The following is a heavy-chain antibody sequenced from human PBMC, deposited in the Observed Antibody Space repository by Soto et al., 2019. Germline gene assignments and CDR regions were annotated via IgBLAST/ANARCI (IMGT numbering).Heavy chain of an antibody. CDR1: GFTFSSYG. CDR3: ARDLPYYYGMDV. V-gene: IGHV3-33*01. Sequence: LRLSCAASGFTFSSYGMHWVRQAPSKGLEWVAVIWYDGSNKYYADSVKGRFTISRDNAKNTLYLQMNSRRAEDTAVYDCARDLPYYYGMDVWGQGTTVTVSS. J-gene: IGHJ6*02. CDR2: IWYDGSNK.